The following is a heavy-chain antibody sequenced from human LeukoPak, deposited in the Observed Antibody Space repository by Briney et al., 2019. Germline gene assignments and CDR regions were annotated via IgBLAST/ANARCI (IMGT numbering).Heavy chain of an antibody. D-gene: IGHD3-10*01. J-gene: IGHJ4*02. CDR3: ARDSYYGSGSPY. CDR1: GGSISSGGYY. V-gene: IGHV4-31*03. CDR2: IYYSGST. Sequence: SETLSLTCTVSGGSISSGGYYWSWIRQHPGKGLEWIGYIYYSGSTYYNPSLKSRVTISVDTSKNQFSLELSSVTAADTAVYYCARDSYYGSGSPYWGQGTLVTVSS.